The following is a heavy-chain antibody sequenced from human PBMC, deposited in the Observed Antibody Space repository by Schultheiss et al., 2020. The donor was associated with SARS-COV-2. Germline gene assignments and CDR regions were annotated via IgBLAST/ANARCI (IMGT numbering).Heavy chain of an antibody. Sequence: GGSLRLSCAASGFTVSSNYMSWVRQAPGKGLEWVSSISSSSSYIYYADSVKGRFTISRDNSKNTLYLQMNSLRAEDTAVYYCAKEEYGDYWGQGTLVTVSS. J-gene: IGHJ4*02. D-gene: IGHD2-2*01. CDR2: ISSSSSYI. CDR3: AKEEYGDY. V-gene: IGHV3-21*01. CDR1: GFTVSSNY.